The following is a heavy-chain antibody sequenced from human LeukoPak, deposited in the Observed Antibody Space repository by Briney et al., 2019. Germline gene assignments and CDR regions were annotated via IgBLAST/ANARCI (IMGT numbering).Heavy chain of an antibody. CDR3: ARDGYYGSGTTGGAFDI. D-gene: IGHD3-10*01. V-gene: IGHV3-20*04. CDR2: INWNGGST. J-gene: IGHJ3*02. CDR1: GFTFDDYG. Sequence: RPGGSLRLSCAASGFTFDDYGMSWVRQAPGKGLEWVSGINWNGGSTGYADSVKGRFTISRDNAKNSLYLQMNSLRAEDTALYYCARDGYYGSGTTGGAFDIWGQGTMVTVSS.